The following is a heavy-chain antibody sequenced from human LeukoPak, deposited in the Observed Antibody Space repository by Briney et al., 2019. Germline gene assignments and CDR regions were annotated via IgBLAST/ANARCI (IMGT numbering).Heavy chain of an antibody. CDR3: AKGSQSTAVTTYYYYYYYMDV. V-gene: IGHV3-48*03. CDR2: ISSSGSTI. D-gene: IGHD4-17*01. J-gene: IGHJ6*03. CDR1: GFTFSSYE. Sequence: GGSLRLSCAASGFTFSSYEMNWVRQAPGKGLEWVSYISSSGSTIYYADSVKGRFTISRDNSKNTLYLQMNSLRAEDTAVYYCAKGSQSTAVTTYYYYYYYMDVWGKGTTVTISS.